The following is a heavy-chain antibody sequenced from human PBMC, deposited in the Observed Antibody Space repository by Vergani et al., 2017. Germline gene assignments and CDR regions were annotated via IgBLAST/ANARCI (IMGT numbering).Heavy chain of an antibody. J-gene: IGHJ6*03. CDR1: GGSFSGYY. V-gene: IGHV4-34*01. Sequence: QVQLQQWGAGLLKPSETLSLTCAVYGGSFSGYYWSWIRQPPGKGLEWIGEINHSGSTNYNPSLKSRVTISVDTSKNQFSLKLSCVTAADTAVYYCAREGDFWSGYYYYYYYMDVWGKGTTVTVSS. CDR2: INHSGST. CDR3: AREGDFWSGYYYYYYYMDV. D-gene: IGHD3-3*01.